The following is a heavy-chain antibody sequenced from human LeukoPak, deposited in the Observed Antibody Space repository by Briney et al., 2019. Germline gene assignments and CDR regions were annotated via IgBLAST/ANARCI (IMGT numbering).Heavy chain of an antibody. CDR3: ARGYGDSPEYFQH. V-gene: IGHV3-30*03. D-gene: IGHD4-17*01. CDR2: ISYDGSNK. CDR1: GLTVSSYG. J-gene: IGHJ1*01. Sequence: GGSLRLSCGASGLTVSSYGMSWVRQAPGKGLEWVAVISYDGSNKYYADSVKGRFTISRDNSKNTLYLQMNSLRAEDTAVYYCARGYGDSPEYFQHWGQGTLVTVSS.